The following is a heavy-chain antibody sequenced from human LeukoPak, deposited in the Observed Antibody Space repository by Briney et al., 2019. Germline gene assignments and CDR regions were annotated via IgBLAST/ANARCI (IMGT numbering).Heavy chain of an antibody. CDR3: ARGAPDTAMV. CDR1: GGSISSSSYY. Sequence: SETLSLTCTVSGGSISSSSYYWGWIRQPPGKGLEWIGSIYYSGSTYYNPSLKSRVTISVDTSKNQFSLKLSSVTAADTAVYYCARGAPDTAMVWGQGTLVTVSS. CDR2: IYYSGST. V-gene: IGHV4-39*07. D-gene: IGHD5-18*01. J-gene: IGHJ4*02.